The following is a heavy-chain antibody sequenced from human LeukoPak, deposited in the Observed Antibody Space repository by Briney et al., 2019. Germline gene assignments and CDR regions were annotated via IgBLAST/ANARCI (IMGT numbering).Heavy chain of an antibody. CDR3: AKEAYRTVDYFDY. D-gene: IGHD1-26*01. CDR1: GFVFSIYT. CDR2: ISGSGNGGSI. J-gene: IGHJ4*02. V-gene: IGHV3-64D*06. Sequence: GGSLRLSCSASGFVFSIYTMYWVRQAPGKGPEYVSTISGSGNGGSIYYADSVKGRFTISRDDSKSILYLQMNGLRSEDTAVYYCAKEAYRTVDYFDYWGQGTLVTVSS.